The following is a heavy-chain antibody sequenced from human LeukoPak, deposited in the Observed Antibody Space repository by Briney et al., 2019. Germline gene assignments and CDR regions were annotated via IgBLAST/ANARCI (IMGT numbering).Heavy chain of an antibody. J-gene: IGHJ4*02. D-gene: IGHD6-6*01. V-gene: IGHV3-21*01. CDR3: AKGSSSSNYFDY. Sequence: GGSLRPSCAASGFTFSSYSMNWVRQAPGKGLEWVSSISSSSSYIYYADSVKGRFTISRDNAKNSLYLQMNSLRAEDTAVYYCAKGSSSSNYFDYWGQGTLVTVSS. CDR2: ISSSSSYI. CDR1: GFTFSSYS.